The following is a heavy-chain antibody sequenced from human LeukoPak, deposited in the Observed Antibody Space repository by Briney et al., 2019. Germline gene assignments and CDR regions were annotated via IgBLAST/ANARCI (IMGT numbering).Heavy chain of an antibody. CDR1: GYTFTSYG. D-gene: IGHD6-6*01. CDR2: MNPNSGNT. Sequence: ASVKVSCKASGYTFTSYGISWVRQAPGQGLEWMGWMNPNSGNTGYAQIFQGRVTITRNTSISTAYMELNSLRSEDTAMYYCARGHPYSSSSDYYMDVWGKGTPVTVSS. CDR3: ARGHPYSSSSDYYMDV. J-gene: IGHJ6*03. V-gene: IGHV1-8*03.